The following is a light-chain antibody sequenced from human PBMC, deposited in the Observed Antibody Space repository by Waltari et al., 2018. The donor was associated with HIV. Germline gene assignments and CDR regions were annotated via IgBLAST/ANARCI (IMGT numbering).Light chain of an antibody. V-gene: IGLV4-69*01. CDR2: VYNDGSH. CDR1: SDFSDYA. CDR3: QTWGSGIWV. J-gene: IGLJ3*02. Sequence: QRVLTQSPSASASLGASVTLTCTLSSDFSDYAIAWHQHHPEKGPRYLMKVYNDGSHYTGDGTTARFSGASYGAERYLIISSLQSEDEADYYCQTWGSGIWVFGGGTKLTVL.